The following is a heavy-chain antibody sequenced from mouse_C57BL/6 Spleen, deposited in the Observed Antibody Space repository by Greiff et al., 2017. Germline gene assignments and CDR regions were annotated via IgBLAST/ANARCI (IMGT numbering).Heavy chain of an antibody. CDR3: ARHEERGRRGGSSYVGYFDV. D-gene: IGHD1-1*01. V-gene: IGHV1-62-2*01. CDR1: GYTFTEYT. CDR2: FYPGSGSI. Sequence: QVQLQQSGAELVKPGASVKLSCKASGYTFTEYTIHWVKQRSGQGLEWIGWFYPGSGSITYNEKFKDKATLTADKSSSTVYMGLSRLTSEDSAVYCCARHEERGRRGGSSYVGYFDVWGTGTTVTVSS. J-gene: IGHJ1*03.